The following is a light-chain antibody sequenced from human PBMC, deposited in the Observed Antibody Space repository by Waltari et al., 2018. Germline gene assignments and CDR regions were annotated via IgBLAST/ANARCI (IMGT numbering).Light chain of an antibody. CDR3: HSRDSSGDVL. CDR2: GKN. CDR1: SLRTYY. V-gene: IGLV3-19*01. J-gene: IGLJ2*01. Sequence: SSELTQDPGVSVALGQTVRITCQGDSLRTYYVSWFQQKPGQAPALVIYGKNNRPSGIPDRFSASSSGSTASLTIIGARAEDEADYYCHSRDSSGDVLIGGGTKLTVL.